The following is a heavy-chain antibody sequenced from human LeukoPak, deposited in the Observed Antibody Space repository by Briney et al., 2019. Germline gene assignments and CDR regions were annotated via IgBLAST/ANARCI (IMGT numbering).Heavy chain of an antibody. D-gene: IGHD4-17*01. CDR3: ARGLTTTVTTSSY. V-gene: IGHV4-30-2*01. CDR2: IYHSGST. J-gene: IGHJ4*02. Sequence: NPSETLSLTCAVSGGSISSGGYSWSWIRRPPGKGLEWIGYIYHSGSTYYNPSLKSRVTISVDTSKNQFSLKLSSVTAADTAVYYCARGLTTTVTTSSYWGQGTLVTVSS. CDR1: GGSISSGGYS.